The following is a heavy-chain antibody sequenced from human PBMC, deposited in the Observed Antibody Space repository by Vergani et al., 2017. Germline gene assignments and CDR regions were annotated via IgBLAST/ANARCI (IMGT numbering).Heavy chain of an antibody. CDR2: IYPGDSET. J-gene: IGHJ6*03. V-gene: IGHV5-51*03. CDR1: GYNFSNYW. CDR3: ARRARYFYYYMDV. Sequence: EVQLVQSGAEVKKPGASLKISCKGSGYNFSNYWIAWVRQMPGKGLEWMGIIYPGDSETIYGPSFQGQVTISADKSISSAYVEWGSLKASDTAMYYCARRARYFYYYMDVWATGTTVIVSS. D-gene: IGHD1-14*01.